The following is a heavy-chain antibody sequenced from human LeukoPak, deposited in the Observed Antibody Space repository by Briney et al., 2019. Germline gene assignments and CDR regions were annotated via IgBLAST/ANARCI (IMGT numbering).Heavy chain of an antibody. J-gene: IGHJ4*02. D-gene: IGHD4-17*01. CDR3: ARSDGDPKPPFDY. Sequence: GASVKVSCKTSGYTFSDYYIHWIRQAPGQGLEWVGWINPNSGDTDYAQKFQGRVTVTRDTSISTAYMELSRLTFDDTAVYYCARSDGDPKPPFDYWGQGTLVTVSS. V-gene: IGHV1-2*02. CDR1: GYTFSDYY. CDR2: INPNSGDT.